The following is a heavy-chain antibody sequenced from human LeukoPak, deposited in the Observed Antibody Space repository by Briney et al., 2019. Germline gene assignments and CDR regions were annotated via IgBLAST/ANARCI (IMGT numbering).Heavy chain of an antibody. CDR2: IYHSGNT. D-gene: IGHD3-3*01. V-gene: IGHV4-30-2*01. J-gene: IGHJ4*02. CDR3: ARVPAIFGVVDPGY. CDR1: GGSLSSGGYY. Sequence: PSETLSLTCTVSGGSLSSGGYYWSWIRQPPGKGLEWIGYIYHSGNTYYNSSLKSRVTISVDRSKKQFSLKLTSVTAADTAVYYCARVPAIFGVVDPGYWGQGTLVTVSS.